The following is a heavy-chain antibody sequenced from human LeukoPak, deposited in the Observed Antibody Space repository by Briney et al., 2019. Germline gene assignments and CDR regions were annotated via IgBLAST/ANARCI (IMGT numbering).Heavy chain of an antibody. V-gene: IGHV3-66*01. CDR1: GFTVSSNY. D-gene: IGHD3-16*02. J-gene: IGHJ4*02. CDR3: ARVEYDYVWGSYRKSGYFDY. Sequence: GGSLRLSCAASGFTVSSNYMSWVRQAPGKGLEWVSVIYSGGSTYYADSVKGRFTISRDNSKNTLYLQMNSLRAEDTAVYYCARVEYDYVWGSYRKSGYFDYWGQGTLVTVSS. CDR2: IYSGGST.